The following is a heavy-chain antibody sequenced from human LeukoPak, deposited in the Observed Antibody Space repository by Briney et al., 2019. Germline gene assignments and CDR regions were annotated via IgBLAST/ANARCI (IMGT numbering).Heavy chain of an antibody. CDR3: AKAGYSNSWPLDY. V-gene: IGHV3-23*01. CDR1: GFAVSSNF. J-gene: IGHJ4*02. Sequence: GGSLRLSCAASGFAVSSNFMTWVRQAPGKGLEWVSTISDSGFSASSADSVKGRFIISRDNSKNTLYLQMNSLRAEDTAVYYCAKAGYSNSWPLDYWGQGTLVSVSS. D-gene: IGHD6-13*01. CDR2: ISDSGFSA.